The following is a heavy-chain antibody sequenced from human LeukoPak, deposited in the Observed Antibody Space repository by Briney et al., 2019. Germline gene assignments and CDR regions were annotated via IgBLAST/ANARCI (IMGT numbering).Heavy chain of an antibody. CDR3: ARRQYRSSWYYFDY. CDR2: INSDGSTT. J-gene: IGHJ4*02. V-gene: IGHV3-74*01. Sequence: PGGSLRLSCAAPGFSLSSYWMHWVRHAPGKGLVWVSRINSDGSTTNYADSVKGRFTISRDNAKNTLYLQMNSLRAEDTAVYYCARRQYRSSWYYFDYWGQGTLVTVSS. CDR1: GFSLSSYW. D-gene: IGHD6-13*01.